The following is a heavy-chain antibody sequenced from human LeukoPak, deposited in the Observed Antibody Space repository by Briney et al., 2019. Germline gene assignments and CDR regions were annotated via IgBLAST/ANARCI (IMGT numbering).Heavy chain of an antibody. V-gene: IGHV3-30*03. CDR3: AREGGISDY. CDR2: ISYDGSNK. D-gene: IGHD3-10*01. Sequence: PGGSLRLSCAASGFTFSSYSMNWVRQAPGKGLEWVAVISYDGSNKYYADSVKGRFTISRDNSKNTLYLQMNSLRAEDTAVYYCAREGGISDYWGQGTLVTVSS. J-gene: IGHJ4*02. CDR1: GFTFSSYS.